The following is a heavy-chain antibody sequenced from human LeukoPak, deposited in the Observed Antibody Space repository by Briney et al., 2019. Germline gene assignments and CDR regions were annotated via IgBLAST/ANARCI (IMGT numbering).Heavy chain of an antibody. D-gene: IGHD3-16*02. CDR1: GFTFSSYG. J-gene: IGHJ4*02. V-gene: IGHV3-33*01. Sequence: PGASLRLSCAAAGFTFSSYGMRWVRQAPGKGLEWVAVIWYDGSNKYYADSVKGRVTISRDNSKNTLYLQMNSLRAEDTAVYYCARGAYRISWPGIDYWGQGTLVTVSS. CDR3: ARGAYRISWPGIDY. CDR2: IWYDGSNK.